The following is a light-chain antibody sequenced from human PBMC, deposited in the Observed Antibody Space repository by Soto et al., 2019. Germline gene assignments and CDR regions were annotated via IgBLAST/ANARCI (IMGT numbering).Light chain of an antibody. J-gene: IGLJ2*01. V-gene: IGLV4-69*01. CDR2: LNSDGSH. Sequence: QPVLTQSPSAAASLGASVKLTCTLSSGHSSYAIAWHQQQPEKGPRYLMKLNSDGSHSKGDGFPDRFSGYSSGAERYLTISSLQSEDEADYYCQTWGTGGVVFGGGTKVTVL. CDR3: QTWGTGGVV. CDR1: SGHSSYA.